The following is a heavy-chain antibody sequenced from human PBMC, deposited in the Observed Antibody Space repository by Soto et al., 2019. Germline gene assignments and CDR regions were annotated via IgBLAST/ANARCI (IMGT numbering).Heavy chain of an antibody. CDR3: ARENYYYGMDV. V-gene: IGHV3-66*01. CDR1: GFTVSVNL. J-gene: IGHJ6*02. CDR2: INSGGST. Sequence: PGGSLRLSCAASGFTVSVNLMNWVRQAPGKGLEWVSVINSGGSTDYAASVKGRFTISRDIPKNTLYLQMNSLRAEDTAVYYCARENYYYGMDVWGQGTTVTVSS.